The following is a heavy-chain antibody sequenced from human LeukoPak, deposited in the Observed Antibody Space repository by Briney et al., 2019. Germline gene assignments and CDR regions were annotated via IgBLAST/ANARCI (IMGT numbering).Heavy chain of an antibody. CDR3: ARGETRAYYGSGSYTH. D-gene: IGHD3-10*01. Sequence: ASVKVSCKASGCTFTSYDISWVRQATGQGLEWMGWMNPNSGNTGYAQKFQGRVTMTRNTSISTAYMELSSLRSEDTAVYYCARGETRAYYGSGSYTHWGQGTLVTVSS. J-gene: IGHJ4*02. V-gene: IGHV1-8*01. CDR1: GCTFTSYD. CDR2: MNPNSGNT.